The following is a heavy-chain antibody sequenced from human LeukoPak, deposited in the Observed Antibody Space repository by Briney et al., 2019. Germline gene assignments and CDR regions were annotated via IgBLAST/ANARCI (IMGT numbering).Heavy chain of an antibody. D-gene: IGHD1-26*01. J-gene: IGHJ4*02. CDR3: ARDPVEWELLLDY. CDR1: GFTFSNYW. V-gene: IGHV3-7*01. CDR2: MNIDGSEK. Sequence: GGSLRLSCAASGFTFSNYWMGWVRQAPGKRPEWVANMNIDGSEKYYADSVTGRFSISRDNARNSVYLQMASLRVEDTAVYYCARDPVEWELLLDYWGQGTLVTVSS.